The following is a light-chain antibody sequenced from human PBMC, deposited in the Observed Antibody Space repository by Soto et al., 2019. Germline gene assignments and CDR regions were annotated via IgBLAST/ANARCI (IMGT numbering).Light chain of an antibody. CDR1: QSVGSY. J-gene: IGKJ5*01. V-gene: IGKV3-11*01. Sequence: EIVLTQSPATLSLSPGERATLYCRASQSVGSYLAWYQQTHDQAPRLLIYGASNRAPGLPARFHGSGSGTDFTLTISSLEPEDYAVYYCQQRCNWRPITFGQGTRLEIK. CDR3: QQRCNWRPIT. CDR2: GAS.